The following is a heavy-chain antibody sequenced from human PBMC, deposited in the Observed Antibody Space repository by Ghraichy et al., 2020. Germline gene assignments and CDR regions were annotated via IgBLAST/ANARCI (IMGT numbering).Heavy chain of an antibody. D-gene: IGHD5-18*01. J-gene: IGHJ4*02. CDR2: ISGSGGST. CDR1: GFTFSSYA. Sequence: GGSLRLSCAASGFTFSSYAMSWVRQAPGKGLEWVSAISGSGGSTYYADSVKGRFTISRDNSKNTLYLQMNSLRAEDTAVYYCAKDEPTVRVDTAMVLGDYWGQGTLVTVSS. CDR3: AKDEPTVRVDTAMVLGDY. V-gene: IGHV3-23*01.